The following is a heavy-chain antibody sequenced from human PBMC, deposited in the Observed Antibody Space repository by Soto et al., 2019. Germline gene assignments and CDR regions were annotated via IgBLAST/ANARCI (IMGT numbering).Heavy chain of an antibody. J-gene: IGHJ4*02. CDR2: IKPDGSEK. CDR3: ASTSIAEGPDY. Sequence: AGGSLRLSCTASGFTFTKFYTSWVRQAPGKGLEWVAIIKPDGSEKGYMNSVKGRFTISRDNTRNSLYLQMSSLTPADTAVYFCASTSIAEGPDYWGQGTVVTVSS. CDR1: GFTFTKFY. D-gene: IGHD6-6*01. V-gene: IGHV3-7*03.